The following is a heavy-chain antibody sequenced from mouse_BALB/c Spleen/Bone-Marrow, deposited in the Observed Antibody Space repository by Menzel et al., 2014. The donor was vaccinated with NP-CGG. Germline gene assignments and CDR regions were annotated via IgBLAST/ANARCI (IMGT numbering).Heavy chain of an antibody. CDR3: TRRYEIYYAMDY. D-gene: IGHD2-14*01. J-gene: IGHJ4*01. CDR1: GYTFTSYW. V-gene: IGHV1S22*01. CDR2: IYPGSGST. Sequence: LQQSGSELVRPGASVKLSCKASGYTFTSYWMHWVKQRPGQGLEWIGNIYPGSGSTNYDEKFKSKATLTVDTSSSTAYVQLISLTSEDSAVYYCTRRYEIYYAMDYWGQGTSVTVSS.